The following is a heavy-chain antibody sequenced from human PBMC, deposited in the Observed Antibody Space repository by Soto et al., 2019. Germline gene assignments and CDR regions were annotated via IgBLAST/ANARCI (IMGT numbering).Heavy chain of an antibody. Sequence: QITLKESGPTLVKPTQTLTLTCTFSGFSLSTSGVGVGWIRQPPGKALEWLALIYWDDDKRYSPSLKSRLTITKDTSKXQVXLXMTNMDPVDTATYYCAHRRDTYYDILTGYYSPYFDYWGQGTLVTVSS. CDR2: IYWDDDK. V-gene: IGHV2-5*02. CDR3: AHRRDTYYDILTGYYSPYFDY. D-gene: IGHD3-9*01. CDR1: GFSLSTSGVG. J-gene: IGHJ4*02.